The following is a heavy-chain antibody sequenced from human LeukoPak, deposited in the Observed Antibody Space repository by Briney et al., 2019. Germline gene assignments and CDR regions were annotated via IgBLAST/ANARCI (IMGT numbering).Heavy chain of an antibody. CDR1: GGSISSYY. D-gene: IGHD3-10*01. Sequence: SETLSLTCTVSGGSISSYYWSWIRQPPGKGLEWIGYIYYSGSTNYNPSLKSRVTISVDTSKNQFSLKLTSVTAADTAVYYCASSGISGRTRSSFDYWGQGTLVTVSS. J-gene: IGHJ4*02. V-gene: IGHV4-59*01. CDR3: ASSGISGRTRSSFDY. CDR2: IYYSGST.